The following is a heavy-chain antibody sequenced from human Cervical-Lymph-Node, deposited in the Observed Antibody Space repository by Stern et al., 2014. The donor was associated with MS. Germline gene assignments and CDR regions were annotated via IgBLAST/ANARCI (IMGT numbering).Heavy chain of an antibody. Sequence: EVQLVQSGAEVKKPGESLKISCKASGYSFFGKWITWVRQVPGKGLEWMGVVYPGDSDTRYSPSFEGQVTISADKSMSTAYLQWSSLTASDSAMYYCARHKGGSGWSFDYWGQGSLVTVSS. CDR3: ARHKGGSGWSFDY. CDR1: GYSFFGKW. CDR2: VYPGDSDT. V-gene: IGHV5-51*01. J-gene: IGHJ4*02. D-gene: IGHD6-19*01.